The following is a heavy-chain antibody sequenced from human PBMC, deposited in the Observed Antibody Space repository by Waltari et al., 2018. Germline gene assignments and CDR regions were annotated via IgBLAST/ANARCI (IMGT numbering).Heavy chain of an antibody. CDR1: AVTFSRYG. J-gene: IGHJ3*02. CDR2: IWYDGSNK. D-gene: IGHD3-10*01. V-gene: IGHV3-30*18. Sequence: QVQLVESGGGVVQPGRSLRLSCAASAVTFSRYGMHWVRQAPGKGLEWVAVIWYDGSNKYYADSVKGRFTISRDNSKNTLYLQMNSLRAEDTAMYYCAKGGGSGSYGAFDIWGQGTMVTVSS. CDR3: AKGGGSGSYGAFDI.